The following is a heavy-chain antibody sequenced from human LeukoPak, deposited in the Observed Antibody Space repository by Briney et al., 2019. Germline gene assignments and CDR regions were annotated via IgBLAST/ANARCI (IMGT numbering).Heavy chain of an antibody. CDR2: VYTSGST. CDR3: ARGARGYSYGPTLDF. CDR1: GGSIGGYY. J-gene: IGHJ4*02. V-gene: IGHV4-4*07. D-gene: IGHD5-18*01. Sequence: SETLSLTCTVSGGSIGGYYWSWIRQPAGKGLEWIGRVYTSGSTNYNPSLKSRVTMSIDTSKNQFSLNLSSVTAADTAVYYCARGARGYSYGPTLDFWGQGTLVTVSS.